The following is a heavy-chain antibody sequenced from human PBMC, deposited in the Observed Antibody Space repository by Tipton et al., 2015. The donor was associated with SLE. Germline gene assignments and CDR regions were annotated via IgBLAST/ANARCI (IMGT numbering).Heavy chain of an antibody. V-gene: IGHV4-4*07. J-gene: IGHJ3*02. CDR1: GLSISSSY. CDR2: IYTSGAT. Sequence: TLSLTCNVSGLSISSSYWSWIRQPAGEGLEWIGRIYTSGATDDNPSLKSRVTMSVDMSKNQIFLKMTSVTAADSAVYFCARVWLNNAFDIWGQGTRVTVSS. D-gene: IGHD2/OR15-2a*01. CDR3: ARVWLNNAFDI.